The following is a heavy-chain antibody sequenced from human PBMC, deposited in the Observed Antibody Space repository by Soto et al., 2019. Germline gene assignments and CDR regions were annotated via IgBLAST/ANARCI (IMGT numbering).Heavy chain of an antibody. V-gene: IGHV4-59*01. D-gene: IGHD2-15*01. CDR1: GGSISSYY. J-gene: IGHJ4*02. CDR2: IYYSGST. Sequence: SETLSLTCTVSGGSISSYYWSWIRQPPGKGLEWIGYIYYSGSTNYNPPLKSRVTISVDTSKNQFSLKLSSVTAADTAVYYCARSVVAAPFDYWGQGTLVTVSS. CDR3: ARSVVAAPFDY.